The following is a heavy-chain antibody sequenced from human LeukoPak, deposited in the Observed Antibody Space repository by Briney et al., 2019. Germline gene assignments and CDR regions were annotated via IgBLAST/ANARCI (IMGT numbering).Heavy chain of an antibody. CDR1: GFTFSSYG. CDR2: ISGSGGST. V-gene: IGHV3-23*01. J-gene: IGHJ4*02. Sequence: GGTLRLSCAASGFTFSSYGMSWVRQAPGKGLEWVSAISGSGGSTYYADSVKGRFTISRDNSKNTLYLQMNSLRAEDTAVYYCAKGGYSYGTDYWGQGTLVTVSS. CDR3: AKGGYSYGTDY. D-gene: IGHD5-18*01.